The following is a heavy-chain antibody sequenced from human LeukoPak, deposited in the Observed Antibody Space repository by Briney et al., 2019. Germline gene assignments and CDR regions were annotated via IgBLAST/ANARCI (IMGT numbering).Heavy chain of an antibody. J-gene: IGHJ3*02. V-gene: IGHV3-74*01. CDR1: GFTFSSYW. CDR2: INSDGSST. Sequence: GGSLRLSCAASGFTFSSYWMHWVRQATGKGLVWVSRINSDGSSTSYADSVKGRFTISRDNAKNTLYLQMNSLRAEDTAVYYCARDKNGSGRLGAFDIWGQGTMVTVSS. D-gene: IGHD3-10*01. CDR3: ARDKNGSGRLGAFDI.